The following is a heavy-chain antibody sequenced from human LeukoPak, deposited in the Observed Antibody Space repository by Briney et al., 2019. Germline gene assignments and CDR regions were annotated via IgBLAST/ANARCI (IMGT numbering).Heavy chain of an antibody. CDR2: IYYSGSA. CDR3: AAERITIFGVGTYFDY. Sequence: SETLSLTCTVSGGSISSYYWSWIRQPPGKGLEWIGYIYYSGSANYNPSLKSRVTISVDTSKNQFSLKLSSVTAADTAVYYCAAERITIFGVGTYFDYWGQGTLVTVSS. J-gene: IGHJ4*02. CDR1: GGSISSYY. D-gene: IGHD3-3*01. V-gene: IGHV4-59*01.